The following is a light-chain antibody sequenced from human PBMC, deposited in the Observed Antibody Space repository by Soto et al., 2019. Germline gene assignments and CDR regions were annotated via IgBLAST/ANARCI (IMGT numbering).Light chain of an antibody. Sequence: QSVLTQPASVSGSPGQSITISCTGTSSDVGGYNYVSWYQQHPGKAPKLMIYDVSKRPSGVSNRFSGSKSGNTASLTISGLQAEDAADYYCSSYTSSSTPVFGTGTKLTVL. CDR1: SSDVGGYNY. V-gene: IGLV2-14*01. CDR2: DVS. CDR3: SSYTSSSTPV. J-gene: IGLJ1*01.